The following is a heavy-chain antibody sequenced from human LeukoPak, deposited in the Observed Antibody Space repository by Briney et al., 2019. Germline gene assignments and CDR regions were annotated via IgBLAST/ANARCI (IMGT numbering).Heavy chain of an antibody. CDR2: LSASGGST. J-gene: IGHJ4*02. V-gene: IGHV3-23*01. Sequence: GGSLRLSCAAPGFTFSSYAMSWVRQAPGKGLEWVSLLSASGGSTYYADSVKGRFTISRDNSKNTLYLQMNSLRADDTAVYYCAKDSHGDFPYYFDYWGQGTLVTVSS. CDR3: AKDSHGDFPYYFDY. D-gene: IGHD4-17*01. CDR1: GFTFSSYA.